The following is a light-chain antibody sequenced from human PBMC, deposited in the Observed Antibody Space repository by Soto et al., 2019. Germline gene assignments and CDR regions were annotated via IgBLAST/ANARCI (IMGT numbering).Light chain of an antibody. J-gene: IGLJ7*01. Sequence: QSVLTQPPSVSAAPGQKVTISCSGTTSNIGNNYVAWYQQLPGTAPKLLIYDNHKRPSDIPDRFSGSKSGTSATLAITGLQTGDEAIYYCGTWDTTLNTAVFGGGTQLIVL. V-gene: IGLV1-51*01. CDR1: TSNIGNNY. CDR2: DNH. CDR3: GTWDTTLNTAV.